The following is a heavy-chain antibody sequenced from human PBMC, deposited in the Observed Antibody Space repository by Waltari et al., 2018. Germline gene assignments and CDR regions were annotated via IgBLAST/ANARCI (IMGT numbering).Heavy chain of an antibody. D-gene: IGHD3-3*01. CDR2: IRSKAYGGTP. J-gene: IGHJ4*02. CDR1: GLVFSSFS. V-gene: IGHV3-49*04. Sequence: EVQLVESGGGLTQPGRSLRLSCTTSGLVFSSFSISWVRQAPGKGVVLVGCIRSKAYGGTPKYGASVRDRFTMSRDDSKSIAYLEMNSLKTEDTAMYFCTTQNTFWSWSYWGRGTLVTVSS. CDR3: TTQNTFWSWSY.